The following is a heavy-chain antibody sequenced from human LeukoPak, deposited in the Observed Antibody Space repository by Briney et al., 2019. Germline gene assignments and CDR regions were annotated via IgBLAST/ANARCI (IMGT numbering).Heavy chain of an antibody. J-gene: IGHJ3*02. CDR2: IYSGGST. CDR3: ARGDFGPDAFDI. CDR1: GFTVSSNY. Sequence: GGSLRLSCAASGFTVSSNYMSWVRQAPGKGLEWVSVIYSGGSTYYADSVKGRYTISRDNSKNTLYLQMNSLRAEDTAVYYCARGDFGPDAFDIWGQGTMVTVSS. V-gene: IGHV3-53*01. D-gene: IGHD3-16*01.